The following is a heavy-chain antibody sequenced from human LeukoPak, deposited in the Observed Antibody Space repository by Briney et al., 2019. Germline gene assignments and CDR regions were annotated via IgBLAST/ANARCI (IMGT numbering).Heavy chain of an antibody. Sequence: ASVKVSFKASGYTFTGYYMHWVRQAPGQGLEWMGWINPNSGGTNYAQKFQGRVTMTRDTSISTAYMELRSLRSDDTAVYYCARTSHYVDIAATIPYGIYYFDYWGQGTLVTVSS. D-gene: IGHD5-12*01. CDR2: INPNSGGT. CDR1: GYTFTGYY. V-gene: IGHV1-2*02. J-gene: IGHJ4*02. CDR3: ARTSHYVDIAATIPYGIYYFDY.